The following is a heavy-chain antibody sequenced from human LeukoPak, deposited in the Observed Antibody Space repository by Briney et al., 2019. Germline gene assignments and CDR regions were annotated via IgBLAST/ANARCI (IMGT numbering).Heavy chain of an antibody. V-gene: IGHV4-59*08. CDR2: IYYSGST. Sequence: SETLSLTCTVSGGSISSYYWSWIRQPPGKGLEWIGYIYYSGSTNYNPSLKSRVTISVDTSKNQFSLKLSSVTAADTAVYYCASLQWGSGSYYHPSLFDYWGQGTLVTVSS. CDR1: GGSISSYY. CDR3: ASLQWGSGSYYHPSLFDY. J-gene: IGHJ4*02. D-gene: IGHD3-10*01.